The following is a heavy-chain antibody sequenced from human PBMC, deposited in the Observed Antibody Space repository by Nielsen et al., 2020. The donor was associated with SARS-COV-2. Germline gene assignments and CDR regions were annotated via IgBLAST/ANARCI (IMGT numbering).Heavy chain of an antibody. CDR3: ARLGDQLLSFYGNYYYGMDV. V-gene: IGHV4-39*01. CDR2: IYYSGST. D-gene: IGHD2-2*01. J-gene: IGHJ6*02. Sequence: WSRQSPGQGLEWIGSIYYSGSTYYNPSLKRRVTISVDTSKNQFSLKLSSVTAADTAVYYCARLGDQLLSFYGNYYYGMDVWGQGTTVTVSS.